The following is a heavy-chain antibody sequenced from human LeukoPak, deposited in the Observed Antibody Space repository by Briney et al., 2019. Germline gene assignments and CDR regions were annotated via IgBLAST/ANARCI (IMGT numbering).Heavy chain of an antibody. CDR1: GGSFSGYY. Sequence: SETLSLTCAVYGGSFSGYYWSWIRQPPGKGLEWIGEINHSGSTNYNPSLKSRVTISVDTSKNQFPLKLSSVTAADTAVYYCASGSGSWFSWGQGTLVTVSS. CDR3: ASGSGSWFS. J-gene: IGHJ5*02. V-gene: IGHV4-34*01. D-gene: IGHD6-13*01. CDR2: INHSGST.